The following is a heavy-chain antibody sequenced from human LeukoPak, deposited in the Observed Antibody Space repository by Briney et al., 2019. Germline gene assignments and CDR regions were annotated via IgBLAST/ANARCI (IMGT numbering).Heavy chain of an antibody. Sequence: ASVKVSCKASGGTFSSYAISWVRQAPGQGLEWMGGIIPIFGTANYAQKFQGRVTITADESTSTACMELSSLRSEDTAVYYCARAPYSSSWYQDAFDIWGQGTMVTVSS. J-gene: IGHJ3*02. CDR2: IIPIFGTA. D-gene: IGHD6-13*01. CDR3: ARAPYSSSWYQDAFDI. CDR1: GGTFSSYA. V-gene: IGHV1-69*13.